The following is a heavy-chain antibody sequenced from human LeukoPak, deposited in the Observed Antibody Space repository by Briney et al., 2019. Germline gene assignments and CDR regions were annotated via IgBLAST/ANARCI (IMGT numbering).Heavy chain of an antibody. Sequence: PSETLSLTCTVSGYSISSGYYWGWIRQPPGKGLEWIGSIYYSGSTYYNPSLKSRVTISVDTSKNQFSLKLSSVTAADTAVYYCARHRSGYAFDYWGQGTLVTVSS. CDR2: IYYSGST. V-gene: IGHV4-38-2*02. D-gene: IGHD3-22*01. CDR3: ARHRSGYAFDY. CDR1: GYSISSGYY. J-gene: IGHJ4*02.